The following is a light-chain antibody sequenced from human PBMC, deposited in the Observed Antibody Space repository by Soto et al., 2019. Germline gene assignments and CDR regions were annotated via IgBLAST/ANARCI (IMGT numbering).Light chain of an antibody. V-gene: IGLV2-8*01. CDR3: SSYAASDSFVV. Sequence: QSALTQPPSASGSPGQSVTISCTGTSSDVGGYNYVSWYQHHPDKAPKLIIYDVYKRPSGVPDRFSGSKSGNTASLTVSGLQAEDEAEYYCSSYAASDSFVVFGGGTKLTVL. J-gene: IGLJ2*01. CDR1: SSDVGGYNY. CDR2: DVY.